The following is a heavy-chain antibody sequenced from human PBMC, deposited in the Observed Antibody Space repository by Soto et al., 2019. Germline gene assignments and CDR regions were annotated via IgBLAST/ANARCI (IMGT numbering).Heavy chain of an antibody. Sequence: SVKVSCKASGYTFTSYGISWVRQAPGQGLEWMGWISPNIGTANYAQKFQGRVTITADESTSTAYMELSSLRSEDTAVYYCARDKFPGSGSYPDYWGQGTLVTVSS. CDR2: ISPNIGTA. CDR1: GYTFTSYG. CDR3: ARDKFPGSGSYPDY. J-gene: IGHJ4*02. V-gene: IGHV1-69*13. D-gene: IGHD3-10*01.